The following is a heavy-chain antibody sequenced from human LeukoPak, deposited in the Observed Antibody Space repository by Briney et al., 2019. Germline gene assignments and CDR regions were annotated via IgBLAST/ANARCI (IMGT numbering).Heavy chain of an antibody. CDR3: GRDRVSMLRGGYTYFDP. CDR1: GYTFTSYL. D-gene: IGHD3-10*01. V-gene: IGHV1-2*02. Sequence: ASVKVSCKASGYTFTSYLMHWVRQAPGQGREGMGWIHPNSGGTDYSQKFQGRVTMTRDTSSSTVYMELKRLTSDDTAIYYCGRDRVSMLRGGYTYFDPWGLGTLVTVSS. CDR2: IHPNSGGT. J-gene: IGHJ5*02.